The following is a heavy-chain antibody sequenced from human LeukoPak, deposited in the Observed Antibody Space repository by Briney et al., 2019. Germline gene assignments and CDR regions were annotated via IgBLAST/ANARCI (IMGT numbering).Heavy chain of an antibody. J-gene: IGHJ5*02. CDR2: IYHSGST. CDR3: ARSLWFGSNWFDP. D-gene: IGHD3-10*01. V-gene: IGHV4-30-2*01. CDR1: GGSISSGGYS. Sequence: SQTLSLTCAVSGGSISSGGYSWSWIRQPPGKGLEWIGYIYHSGSTYYNPSLKSRVTISVDRSKNQFSLKLSSVTTADTAVYYCARSLWFGSNWFDPWGQGTLITVSS.